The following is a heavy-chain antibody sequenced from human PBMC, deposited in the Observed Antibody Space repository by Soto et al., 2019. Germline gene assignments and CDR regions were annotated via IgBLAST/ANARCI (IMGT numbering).Heavy chain of an antibody. CDR2: ISGSGETT. CDR1: GFNFSNYA. J-gene: IGHJ4*02. V-gene: IGHV3-23*01. CDR3: AVIGNSGYDY. D-gene: IGHD5-12*01. Sequence: GGSLRLSCAASGFNFSNYAMSWVRQPPGKGLEWVSTISGSGETTYFADSVRGRFTVSRDNSKNTLYLQMDSLRAEDTAVYYCAVIGNSGYDYWGQATLVTVS.